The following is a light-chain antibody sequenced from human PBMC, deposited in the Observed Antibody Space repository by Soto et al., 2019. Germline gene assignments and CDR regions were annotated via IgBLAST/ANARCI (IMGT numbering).Light chain of an antibody. CDR3: SSYTTSSSYV. V-gene: IGLV2-14*01. J-gene: IGLJ1*01. CDR2: EVR. Sequence: QPVLTQPASVSGSPGQSITISCTGTSSDVGAYNYVSWYQQHPGKAPRLLIYEVRYRPSGVSYRFSGSKSGNTASLTISGLQTEDEADYYCSSYTTSSSYVFGTGTKLTVL. CDR1: SSDVGAYNY.